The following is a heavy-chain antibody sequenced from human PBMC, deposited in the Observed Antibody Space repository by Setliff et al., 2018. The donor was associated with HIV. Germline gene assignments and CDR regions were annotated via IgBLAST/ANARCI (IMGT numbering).Heavy chain of an antibody. CDR1: GYSISSGYY. V-gene: IGHV4-38-2*01. CDR2: IYHSGST. CDR3: ARGLDIVVVVAATPGGSWFDP. Sequence: TSETLSLTCAVSGYSISSGYYWGWIRQPPGKGLGWIGSIYHSGSTYYNPSLKSRVTISVDTSKNQFSLKLSSVTAADTAVYYCARGLDIVVVVAATPGGSWFDPWGQGTLVTVSS. J-gene: IGHJ5*02. D-gene: IGHD2-15*01.